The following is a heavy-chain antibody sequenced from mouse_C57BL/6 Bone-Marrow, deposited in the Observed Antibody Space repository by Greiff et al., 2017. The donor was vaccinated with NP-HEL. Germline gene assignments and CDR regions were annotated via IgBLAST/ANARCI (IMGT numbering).Heavy chain of an antibody. CDR3: TTTTTVVEGRY. V-gene: IGHV14-4*01. CDR1: GFNIKDDY. Sequence: EVQLQQSGAELVRPGASVKLSCTASGFNIKDDYMHWVKQRPEQGLEWIGWIDPENGDTEYASKFQGKATITADTSSNTTYLQLSSLTSEDTAVNDCTTTTTVVEGRYWGQGTTLTVSS. D-gene: IGHD1-1*01. CDR2: IDPENGDT. J-gene: IGHJ2*01.